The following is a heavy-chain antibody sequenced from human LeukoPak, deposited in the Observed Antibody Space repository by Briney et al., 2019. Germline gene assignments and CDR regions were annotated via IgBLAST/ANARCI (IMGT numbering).Heavy chain of an antibody. CDR2: ISDSGGNT. CDR3: AKVLPTKWIQLWEADYYGMDV. Sequence: PGGSLRLSCAASGFTFNTYAMSWVRQAPGKGLEWVSAISDSGGNTYYADSVKGRFTISRDNSKNTLYLQMNSLRAEDTAVYYCAKVLPTKWIQLWEADYYGMDVWGQGTTVTVSS. CDR1: GFTFNTYA. V-gene: IGHV3-23*01. J-gene: IGHJ6*02. D-gene: IGHD5-18*01.